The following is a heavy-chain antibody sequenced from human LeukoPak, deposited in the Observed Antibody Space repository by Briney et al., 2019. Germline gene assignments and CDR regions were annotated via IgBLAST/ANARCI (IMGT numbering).Heavy chain of an antibody. CDR1: GFTFDDYG. CDR2: INWNGGST. V-gene: IGHV3-20*04. CDR3: ARDRDDYYDSSGYYHDGFDI. Sequence: PGGSLRLSCAASGFTFDDYGMSWVRQAPGKGLEWVSGINWNGGSTGYADSVKGRFTISRDNAKNSLYLQMNSLRAEDTALYYCARDRDDYYDSSGYYHDGFDIWGQGTMVTVSS. J-gene: IGHJ3*02. D-gene: IGHD3-22*01.